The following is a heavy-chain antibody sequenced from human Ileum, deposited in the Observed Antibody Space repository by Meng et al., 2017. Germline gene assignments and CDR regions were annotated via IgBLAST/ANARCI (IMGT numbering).Heavy chain of an antibody. CDR3: ARDGYDCDGRYSTRWYFDL. J-gene: IGHJ2*01. CDR2: VNPNSGDT. Sequence: QVPLVQAGVEVEKAGSSVKGACKSVGSTFTGYYLHWVRQAPGQGLEWMGRVNPNSGDTNSVQRLQGRVTMTRDTSTMTAYMGMSSLKSDDTAVDYCARDGYDCDGRYSTRWYFDLWGRGTLVTVFS. CDR1: GSTFTGYY. V-gene: IGHV1-2*06. D-gene: IGHD1-26*01.